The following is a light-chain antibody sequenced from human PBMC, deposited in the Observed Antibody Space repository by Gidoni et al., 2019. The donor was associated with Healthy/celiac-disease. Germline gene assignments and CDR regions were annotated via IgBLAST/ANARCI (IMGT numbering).Light chain of an antibody. J-gene: IGKJ1*01. CDR1: QSVSSN. CDR2: GAS. V-gene: IGKV3-15*01. CDR3: QQYNNWPLT. Sequence: EIVMTQSPATLSVSPGERATLSCRASQSVSSNLAWYQQKPGQAPRLLIYGASTRATGIPARFRGSGSGTEFTLTISSLQSEDFAVYYCQQYNNWPLTFGQGNKVEIK.